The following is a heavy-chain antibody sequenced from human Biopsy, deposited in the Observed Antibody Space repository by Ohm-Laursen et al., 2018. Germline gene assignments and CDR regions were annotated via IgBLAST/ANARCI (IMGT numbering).Heavy chain of an antibody. CDR1: GGSIISYY. Sequence: SETLSLTWCVSGGSIISYYWTWIRQPPGKGLEWIGHVYNGGITNYNPSLKSRVTISKDTSKNQFSLQVNSVTAADTAVYYCARTPRDSFWSGSYKRGLWFDPWGQGTLVTVSP. J-gene: IGHJ5*02. CDR3: ARTPRDSFWSGSYKRGLWFDP. CDR2: VYNGGIT. V-gene: IGHV4-59*01. D-gene: IGHD3-3*01.